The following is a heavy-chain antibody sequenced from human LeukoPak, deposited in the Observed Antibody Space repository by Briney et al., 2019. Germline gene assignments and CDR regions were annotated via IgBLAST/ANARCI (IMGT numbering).Heavy chain of an antibody. CDR3: ARREYYDFWSGYGGNLP. CDR1: GGSISSSSYY. V-gene: IGHV4-39*01. D-gene: IGHD3-3*01. J-gene: IGHJ4*02. Sequence: SETLSLTCTVSGGSISSSSYYWGWIRQPPGKGLEWIGSIYYSGSTYYNPSLKSRVTISVDTSKNQFSLKLSSVTAADTAVYYRARREYYDFWSGYGGNLPWGQGTLVTVSS. CDR2: IYYSGST.